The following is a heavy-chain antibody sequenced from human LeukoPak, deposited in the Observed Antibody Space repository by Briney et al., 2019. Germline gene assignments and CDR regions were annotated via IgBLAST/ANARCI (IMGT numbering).Heavy chain of an antibody. D-gene: IGHD3-10*01. CDR1: GYTFTSYY. CDR3: ARGGLLWFGESTGIFDY. V-gene: IGHV1-46*01. Sequence: ASVKVSCKASGYTFTSYYMHWVRQAPGQGLEWMGIINPSGGSTSYAQKFQGRVTMTRDMSTSTVYMELSSLRSEDTAVYYCARGGLLWFGESTGIFDYWGQGTLVTVSS. J-gene: IGHJ4*02. CDR2: INPSGGST.